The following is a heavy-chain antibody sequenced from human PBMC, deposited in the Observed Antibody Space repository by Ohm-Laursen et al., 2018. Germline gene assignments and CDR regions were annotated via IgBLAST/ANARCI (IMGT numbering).Heavy chain of an antibody. J-gene: IGHJ5*01. V-gene: IGHV3-11*04. CDR1: GFTFSDYS. Sequence: SLRLSCAASGFTFSDYSMTWVRQSPGKGLEWLSYIRYRDHLNLYADYMKGRSTISRDDGKNSLFLQTNSLRAEDTGVYYCATAGSAYRSDWFDYWGQGILVTVSS. CDR2: IRYRDHLN. CDR3: ATAGSAYRSDWFDY. D-gene: IGHD5-12*01.